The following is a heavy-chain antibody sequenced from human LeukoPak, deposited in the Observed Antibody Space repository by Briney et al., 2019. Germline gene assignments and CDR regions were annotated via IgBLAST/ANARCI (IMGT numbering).Heavy chain of an antibody. D-gene: IGHD6-19*01. V-gene: IGHV3-22*01. Sequence: GGSLRLSCAASGFTVSSDYMCWGRHAPRKGREWGGFIRDRSYGGTTEYAASVQGRFTISRDDSNSIAYLQMNSLKTEDTAVYYCSRDRGGSGWTPYYFDYWGQGTMVTVS. CDR1: GFTVSSDY. CDR2: IRDRSYGGTT. J-gene: IGHJ4*02. CDR3: SRDRGGSGWTPYYFDY.